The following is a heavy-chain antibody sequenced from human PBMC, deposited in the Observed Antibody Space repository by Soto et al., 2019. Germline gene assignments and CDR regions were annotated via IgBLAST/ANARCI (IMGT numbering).Heavy chain of an antibody. Sequence: ASVKVSCKASGGAFSDYAFSWVRQAPGQGLERLGGIMPIFRAPDYAQKFQGRVTITADEFTRTAYMEMNSLRSEDTAVYYCASWLKGPDIGNYYYGMDVWGQGTTVTVS. CDR1: GGAFSDYA. D-gene: IGHD2-15*01. J-gene: IGHJ6*02. CDR2: IMPIFRAP. V-gene: IGHV1-69*13. CDR3: ASWLKGPDIGNYYYGMDV.